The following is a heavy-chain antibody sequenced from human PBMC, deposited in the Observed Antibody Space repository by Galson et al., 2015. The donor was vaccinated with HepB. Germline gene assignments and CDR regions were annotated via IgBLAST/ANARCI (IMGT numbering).Heavy chain of an antibody. Sequence: SVKVSCKASGYTFTGYYMHWVRQAPGQGLEWMGRINPNSGGTNYAQKFQGRVTMTRDTSITTAYMELSRLRSDDTAVYYCARDPKGVPGVSHYSDYWGQGTLVTVSS. CDR1: GYTFTGYY. CDR3: ARDPKGVPGVSHYSDY. D-gene: IGHD2-2*01. CDR2: INPNSGGT. J-gene: IGHJ4*02. V-gene: IGHV1-2*06.